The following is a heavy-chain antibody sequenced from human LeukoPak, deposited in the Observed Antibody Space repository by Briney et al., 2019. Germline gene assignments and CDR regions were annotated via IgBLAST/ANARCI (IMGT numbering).Heavy chain of an antibody. CDR1: GGSFSGYY. CDR3: ARPYQPLLYGVLTGNLFDP. J-gene: IGHJ5*02. V-gene: IGHV4-34*01. CDR2: INRSGST. Sequence: PSETLSLTCAVYGGSFSGYYWSWIRQPPGKGLEWIGEINRSGSTNYNPTRTSRGTISVDTSKTQFSLKLSSVTAADTAVYYCARPYQPLLYGVLTGNLFDPWGQGTLVTVSS. D-gene: IGHD2-2*02.